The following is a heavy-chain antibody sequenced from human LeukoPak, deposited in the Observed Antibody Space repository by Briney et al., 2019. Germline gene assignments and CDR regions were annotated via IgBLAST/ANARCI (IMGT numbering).Heavy chain of an antibody. J-gene: IGHJ4*02. CDR2: IYYSGST. CDR1: GGSISNYY. CDR3: ARANVVAPGYYFDY. D-gene: IGHD2-15*01. V-gene: IGHV4-59*01. Sequence: PSETLSLTCTVSGGSISNYYWSWIRQPPGKGLEWIGSIYYSGSTNYNPSLKSRVTISLDTSKNQFSLKLSSVTAADTAVYYCARANVVAPGYYFDYWGQGTLVTVSS.